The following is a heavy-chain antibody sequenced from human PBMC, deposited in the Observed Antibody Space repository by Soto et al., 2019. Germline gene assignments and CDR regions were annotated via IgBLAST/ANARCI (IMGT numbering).Heavy chain of an antibody. CDR2: IVVGGGNT. J-gene: IGHJ4*01. CDR3: VLCSTTSCYGKFDY. V-gene: IGHV1-58*02. Sequence: SVKVSCKASGFTFSNSAIQWMRQARGERLEWIGWIVVGGGNTNYAQKIQERVTIIRDMSTSTSYMELSSLTSEDTAVYYCVLCSTTSCYGKFDYWGQ. D-gene: IGHD2-2*01. CDR1: GFTFSNSA.